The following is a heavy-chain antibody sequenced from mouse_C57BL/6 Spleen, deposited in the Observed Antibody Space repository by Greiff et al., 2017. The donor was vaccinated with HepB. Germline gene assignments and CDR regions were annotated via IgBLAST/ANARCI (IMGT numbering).Heavy chain of an antibody. V-gene: IGHV1-52*01. CDR1: GYTFTSYW. CDR3: ARTPVYHYYAMDY. Sequence: QVQLQQPGAELVRPGSSVKLSCKASGYTFTSYWMHWVKQRPIQGLEWIGNIDPSDSETHYNQKFKDKATLTVDKSSSTAYMQLSSLTSEDSAVYDCARTPVYHYYAMDYWGQGTSVTVSS. D-gene: IGHD2-1*01. CDR2: IDPSDSET. J-gene: IGHJ4*01.